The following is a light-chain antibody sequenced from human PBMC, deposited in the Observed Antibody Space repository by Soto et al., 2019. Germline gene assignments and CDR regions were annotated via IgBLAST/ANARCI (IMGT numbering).Light chain of an antibody. V-gene: IGKV3-15*01. CDR3: QQYSKWPPLT. CDR1: QSLNDI. J-gene: IGKJ1*01. Sequence: EIVMTQSPATLSVSPGERATLSCRASQSLNDIFSCYHHKPGEDPRLLIYYGSTRGTSGLGRFSGSGSGTDFTITTSSLQYEDSAVYYCQQYSKWPPLTFGPGTKVDIK. CDR2: YGS.